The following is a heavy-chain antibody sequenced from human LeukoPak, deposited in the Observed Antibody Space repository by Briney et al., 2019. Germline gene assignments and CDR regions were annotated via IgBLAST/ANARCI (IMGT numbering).Heavy chain of an antibody. CDR2: ISGSSGST. J-gene: IGHJ6*02. CDR1: GFTFSSYA. Sequence: GGSLRLPCAASGFTFSSYAMSWVRQAPGKGLEWVSAISGSSGSTYYADSVKGRFTISRDNSKNTLYLQMNSLRAEDTAVYYCAKSNSGWYYYYGMDVWGQGTTVTVSS. V-gene: IGHV3-23*01. CDR3: AKSNSGWYYYYGMDV. D-gene: IGHD6-19*01.